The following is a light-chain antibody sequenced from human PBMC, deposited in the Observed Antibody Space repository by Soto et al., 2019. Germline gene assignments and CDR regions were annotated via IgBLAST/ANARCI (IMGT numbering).Light chain of an antibody. Sequence: QSALTQPASVSGSPGQSITLSCTGTTSDVGGYNYVSWYQQHPGKAPKLMIYDVTTRPSGVSNRFSGSKSGNTASLTISGLQAEDEADYYCSSYTSSISFGGGTKLTVL. CDR1: TSDVGGYNY. CDR3: SSYTSSIS. V-gene: IGLV2-14*01. J-gene: IGLJ2*01. CDR2: DVT.